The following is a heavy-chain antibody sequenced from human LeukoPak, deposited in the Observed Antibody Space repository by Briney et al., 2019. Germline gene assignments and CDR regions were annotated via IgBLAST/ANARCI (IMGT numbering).Heavy chain of an antibody. Sequence: PGGSLRLSCAASGFIFKNHAMSWVRQAPGKGLEWVSATSGSGGTKFYADSVKSRFTISRDNSKDTLYLQMNSLRAEDTAIYYCAKFPSYDSSGHDGFDVWGQGTRVTVSS. J-gene: IGHJ3*01. D-gene: IGHD3-22*01. V-gene: IGHV3-23*01. CDR1: GFIFKNHA. CDR2: TSGSGGTK. CDR3: AKFPSYDSSGHDGFDV.